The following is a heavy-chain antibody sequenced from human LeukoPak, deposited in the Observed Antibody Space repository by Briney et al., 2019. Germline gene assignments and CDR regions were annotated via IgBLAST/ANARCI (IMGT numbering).Heavy chain of an antibody. Sequence: VASVKVSCKASGYTFTSYYMHWVRQAPGQGLEWMGIINPSGGSTSYAQKFQGRVTMTRDTSTSTVYMELSSPRSEDTAVYYCARDRGAEDDAFDIWGQGTMVTVSS. CDR3: ARDRGAEDDAFDI. CDR1: GYTFTSYY. D-gene: IGHD4/OR15-4a*01. V-gene: IGHV1-46*01. J-gene: IGHJ3*02. CDR2: INPSGGST.